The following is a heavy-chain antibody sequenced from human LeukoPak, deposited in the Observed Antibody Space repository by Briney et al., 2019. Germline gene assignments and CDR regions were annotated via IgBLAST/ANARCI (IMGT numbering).Heavy chain of an antibody. CDR3: ARVATYYYGSMTYYFFEY. D-gene: IGHD3-10*01. CDR1: GYSISSGYY. CDR2: IYNSGST. J-gene: IGHJ4*02. V-gene: IGHV4-38-2*02. Sequence: SETLSLTCTVSGYSISSGYYWGWIRQPPGKGLEWIGSIYNSGSTYYNPSLKSRVTISVDTSKNQFSLKLSSVTAADTAVYYCARVATYYYGSMTYYFFEYWGQGTLVTVSS.